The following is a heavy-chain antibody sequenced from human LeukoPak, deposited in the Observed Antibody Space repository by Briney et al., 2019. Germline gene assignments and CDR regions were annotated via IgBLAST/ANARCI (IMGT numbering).Heavy chain of an antibody. CDR1: GFRLSDYA. V-gene: IGHV3-64*01. CDR3: ARVGYCSRTTCYRLGAFDI. D-gene: IGHD2-2*02. CDR2: IVSDGSST. J-gene: IGHJ3*02. Sequence: GGSLRLSCAASGFRLSDYAMHWVRRSPGKGLEYVSAIVSDGSSTYYANSVKGRFTISRDNSKNTLYLQMDSLRAEDMAVYYCARVGYCSRTTCYRLGAFDIWGQGTMVTVSS.